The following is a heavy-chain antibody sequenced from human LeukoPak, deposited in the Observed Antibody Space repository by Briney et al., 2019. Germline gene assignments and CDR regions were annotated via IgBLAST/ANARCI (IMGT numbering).Heavy chain of an antibody. Sequence: PSETLSLTCAVYGGSFSGYYWSWIRQPPGKGPEWIGEINHSGSTNYNPSLRSRVTISVDTSKNQFSLKLSSVTAADTAVYYCARGGDAGTDYWGQGTLVTVSS. D-gene: IGHD3-10*01. CDR2: INHSGST. V-gene: IGHV4-34*01. CDR1: GGSFSGYY. CDR3: ARGGDAGTDY. J-gene: IGHJ4*02.